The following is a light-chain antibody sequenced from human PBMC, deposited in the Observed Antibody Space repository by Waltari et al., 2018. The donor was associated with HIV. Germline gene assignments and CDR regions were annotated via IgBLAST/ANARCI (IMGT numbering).Light chain of an antibody. J-gene: IGLJ2*01. CDR3: SSYTVTSTLI. CDR2: EVR. Sequence: QSARTQPASVSGSLGQSITISCTGSSSEVGAYKYVSWYQQHPGKAPKLIITEVRDLPSGVSNRFSGSKAGNTASLIISGLRDEDEATYYCSSYTVTSTLIFGGGTDLTV. V-gene: IGLV2-14*01. CDR1: SSEVGAYKY.